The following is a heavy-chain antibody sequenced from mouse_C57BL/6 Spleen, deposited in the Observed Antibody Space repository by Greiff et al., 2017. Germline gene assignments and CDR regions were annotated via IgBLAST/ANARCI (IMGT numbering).Heavy chain of an antibody. J-gene: IGHJ2*01. Sequence: EVMLVESEGGLVQPGSSMKLSCTASGFTFSDYYMAWVRQVPDKGLEWVAHINYDGSSTYYLDSLKSRFIISRDNAKNILYLQMSCLKSEDTATYYCARGDNVFYFDYWGQGTTLTVSS. CDR2: INYDGSST. V-gene: IGHV5-16*01. CDR3: ARGDNVFYFDY. D-gene: IGHD1-3*01. CDR1: GFTFSDYY.